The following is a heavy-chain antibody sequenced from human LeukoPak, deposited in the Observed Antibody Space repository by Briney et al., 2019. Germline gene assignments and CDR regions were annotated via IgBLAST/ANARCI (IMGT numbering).Heavy chain of an antibody. CDR2: ISRASESI. D-gene: IGHD6-13*01. V-gene: IGHV3-21*01. Sequence: GGSLRLSCAASGFTFNTYSTSWVRQAPGKGLEWVSIISRASESIFYADSVKGRFTISRDNAKNSLYLQMNSLRAEDTAVYYCARAYSNAHFDYWGQGTLVTVSS. CDR1: GFTFNTYS. CDR3: ARAYSNAHFDY. J-gene: IGHJ4*02.